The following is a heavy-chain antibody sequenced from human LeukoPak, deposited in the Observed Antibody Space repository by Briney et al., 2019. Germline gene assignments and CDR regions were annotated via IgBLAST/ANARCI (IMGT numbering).Heavy chain of an antibody. J-gene: IGHJ4*02. V-gene: IGHV3-9*01. CDR2: ISWNSGSI. D-gene: IGHD1-26*01. CDR3: AKEYSGSYYFDY. Sequence: GGSLRLSCAASGFTFDGYAMHWVRQAPGKGLEWVSGISWNSGSIGYADSVKGRFTISRDNAKNSLYLQMNSLRAEDTALYYCAKEYSGSYYFDYWGQGTLVTVSS. CDR1: GFTFDGYA.